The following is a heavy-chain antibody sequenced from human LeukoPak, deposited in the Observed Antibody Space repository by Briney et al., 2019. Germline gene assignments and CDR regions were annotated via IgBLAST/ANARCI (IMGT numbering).Heavy chain of an antibody. D-gene: IGHD1-26*01. CDR1: GFTFSGYW. V-gene: IGHV3-7*01. J-gene: IGHJ4*02. CDR2: IKQGGSEK. CDR3: AREGGSYYFDY. Sequence: GGSLRLSCAASGFTFSGYWMSWVRQAPGKGLEWVANIKQGGSEKYYVDSVKGRFTISRDNAKNSLYLQMNSLRAEDTAVYYCAREGGSYYFDYWGQGTLVTVSS.